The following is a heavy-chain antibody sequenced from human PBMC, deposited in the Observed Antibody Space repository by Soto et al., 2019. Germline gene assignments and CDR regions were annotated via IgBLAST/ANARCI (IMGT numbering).Heavy chain of an antibody. CDR3: ARVTITFGGVIVIPGAFDI. Sequence: SETLSLTCTVSGGSISSSSYYWGWIRQPPGKGLEWIGSIYYSGSTYYNPSLKSRVTISVDTSKNQFSLKLSSVTAADTAVYYCARVTITFGGVIVIPGAFDIWGQGTMVTVSS. D-gene: IGHD3-16*02. V-gene: IGHV4-39*01. CDR1: GGSISSSSYY. J-gene: IGHJ3*02. CDR2: IYYSGST.